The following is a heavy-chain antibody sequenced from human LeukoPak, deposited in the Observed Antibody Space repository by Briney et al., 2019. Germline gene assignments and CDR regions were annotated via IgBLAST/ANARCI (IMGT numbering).Heavy chain of an antibody. V-gene: IGHV4-34*01. CDR3: ARGRHIVVVVKGWFDP. J-gene: IGHJ5*02. CDR2: INHSGST. CDR1: GGSFSGYY. Sequence: PSETLSLTCAVYGGSFSGYYWSWIRQPPGKGLEWIGEINHSGSTNCNPSLKSRVTISVDTSKNQFSLKLSSVTAADTAVYYCARGRHIVVVVKGWFDPWGQGTLVTVSS. D-gene: IGHD2-15*01.